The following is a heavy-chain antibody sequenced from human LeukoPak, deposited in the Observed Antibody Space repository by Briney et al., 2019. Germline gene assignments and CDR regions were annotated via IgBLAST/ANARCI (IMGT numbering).Heavy chain of an antibody. Sequence: GGSLRLSCAASEFSVGSNYMTWVRQAPGKGLEWVSLIYSGGSTYYADSVKGRFTISRDNPKNTLYLQMNSLRAEDTAVYYCARVSGYDSAYYYYYYMDVWGKGTTVTVSS. J-gene: IGHJ6*03. CDR2: IYSGGST. CDR1: EFSVGSNY. V-gene: IGHV3-66*01. CDR3: ARVSGYDSAYYYYYYMDV. D-gene: IGHD5-12*01.